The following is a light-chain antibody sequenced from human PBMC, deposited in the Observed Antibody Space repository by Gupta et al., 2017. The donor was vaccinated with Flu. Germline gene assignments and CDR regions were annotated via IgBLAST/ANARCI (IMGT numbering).Light chain of an antibody. CDR3: QRDDSLWT. CDR2: QAS. Sequence: DIQMTQSPSTLSASVGDRVTITCRASQSISNWLAWYQQKPGKVPKLLIYQASRVESGVPSRFSGSGSGTEFTLTSSSRQPDDVATYYCQRDDSLWTFGQGTRVEIK. J-gene: IGKJ1*01. V-gene: IGKV1-5*03. CDR1: QSISNW.